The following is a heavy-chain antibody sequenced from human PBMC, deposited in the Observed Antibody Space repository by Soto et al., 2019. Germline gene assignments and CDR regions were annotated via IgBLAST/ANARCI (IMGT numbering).Heavy chain of an antibody. CDR1: GFTFSSYS. CDR2: ISSSSSYI. V-gene: IGHV3-21*01. J-gene: IGHJ3*02. Sequence: KPVVSLRLSCAASGFTFSSYSMNWVRQAPGKGLEWVSSISSSSSYIYYADSVKGRFTISRDNSKNTLYLQMNSLRAEDTAVYYCARGVLGVLGKWGHDDFDIRGQGTMVT. D-gene: IGHD3-10*01. CDR3: ARGVLGVLGKWGHDDFDI.